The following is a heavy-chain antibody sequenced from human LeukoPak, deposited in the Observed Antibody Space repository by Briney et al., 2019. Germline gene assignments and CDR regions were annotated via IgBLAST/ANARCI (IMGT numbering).Heavy chain of an antibody. CDR1: GGSISSYY. J-gene: IGHJ3*02. CDR2: IYYSGST. V-gene: IGHV4-59*01. Sequence: SETLSLTCTVSGGSISSYYWSWIRQPPGKGLEWIGYIYYSGSTNYNPSLKSRVTISVDTSKNQFSLKLSSVTAADTAVYYRARLGQQRLVVSSAFDIWGQGAMVTVSS. D-gene: IGHD6-19*01. CDR3: ARLGQQRLVVSSAFDI.